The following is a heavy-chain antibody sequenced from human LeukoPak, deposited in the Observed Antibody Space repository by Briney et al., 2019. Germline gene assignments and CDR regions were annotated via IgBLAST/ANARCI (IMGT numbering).Heavy chain of an antibody. CDR1: GVSISSGSYY. CDR2: IYTSGST. CDR3: ARDRGYGDSFDY. D-gene: IGHD4-17*01. V-gene: IGHV4-61*02. Sequence: SETLSLTCTVSGVSISSGSYYWRWIRQPAGKGLEWIGRIYTSGSTNYNPSLKSRVTISVDTSKNQFSLKLSSVTAADTAVYYCARDRGYGDSFDYWGQGTLVTVSS. J-gene: IGHJ4*02.